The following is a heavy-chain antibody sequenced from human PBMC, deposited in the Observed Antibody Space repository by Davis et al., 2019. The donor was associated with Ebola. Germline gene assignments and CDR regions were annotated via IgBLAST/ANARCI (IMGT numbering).Heavy chain of an antibody. CDR1: GDSISSYY. Sequence: SETLSLTCTVSGDSISSYYWSWIRQPPGKGLEWIGYIYYSGSTNYNPSLKSRVTISVDTSKNQFSLKLSSVTAADTAVYYCARARVGSGYYLTLYYFDYWGQGTLVTVSS. CDR3: ARARVGSGYYLTLYYFDY. V-gene: IGHV4-59*01. CDR2: IYYSGST. D-gene: IGHD3-22*01. J-gene: IGHJ4*02.